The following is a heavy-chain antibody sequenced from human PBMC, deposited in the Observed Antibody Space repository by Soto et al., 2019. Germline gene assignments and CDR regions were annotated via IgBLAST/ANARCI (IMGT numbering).Heavy chain of an antibody. Sequence: GGSLRLSCTTSGFSFGDYAMSWFRQAPERGLEWVGFIRSKAFGGAADYAASVKGRFTISRDDSKSIAFLQMNGLKTEDTGMNYCTRDVWVRGYSAYDVFDYWGLGTLVTVSS. V-gene: IGHV3-49*03. D-gene: IGHD5-12*01. J-gene: IGHJ4*02. CDR1: GFSFGDYA. CDR3: TRDVWVRGYSAYDVFDY. CDR2: IRSKAFGGAA.